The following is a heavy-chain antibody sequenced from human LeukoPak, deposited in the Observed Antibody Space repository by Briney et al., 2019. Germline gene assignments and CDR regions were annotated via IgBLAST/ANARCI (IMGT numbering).Heavy chain of an antibody. CDR2: IYSGGGT. V-gene: IGHV3-66*01. CDR1: GFTVSSNY. CDR3: ARELTTFYYDISGYYGHAFDI. J-gene: IGHJ3*02. Sequence: GGSLRLSCAASGFTVSSNYMIWVRQAPGKGLEWVSVIYSGGGTYYADSVKGRFTISRDNSKNTLFLQMNSLRAEDTAVYYCARELTTFYYDISGYYGHAFDIWGQGTMVTVSS. D-gene: IGHD3-22*01.